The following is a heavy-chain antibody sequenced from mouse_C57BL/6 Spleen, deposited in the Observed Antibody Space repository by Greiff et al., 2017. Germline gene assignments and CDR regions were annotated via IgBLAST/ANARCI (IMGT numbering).Heavy chain of an antibody. J-gene: IGHJ2*01. CDR1: GYTFTDYY. Sequence: VQLQESGAELVRPGASVKMSCKASGYTFTDYYINWVKQRPGQGLEWIARIYPGSGNTYYNEKFKGKATLTAEKSSSTAYIQRSSLTSEDSAVYCCAREGGITSDFDYWGQGTTLTVSS. D-gene: IGHD1-1*01. CDR2: IYPGSGNT. V-gene: IGHV1-76*01. CDR3: AREGGITSDFDY.